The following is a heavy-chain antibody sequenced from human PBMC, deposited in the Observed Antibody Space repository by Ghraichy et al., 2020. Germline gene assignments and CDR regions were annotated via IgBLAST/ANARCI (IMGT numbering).Heavy chain of an antibody. CDR1: GFTFSSYW. Sequence: GGSLRLSCAASGFTFSSYWMHWVRQAPGKGLVWVSRINSDGSSTSYADSVKGRFTISRDNAKNTLYLQMNSLRAEDTAVYYCASEMPETGTSMRYYYGMDVWGQGTTVTVSS. CDR2: INSDGSST. J-gene: IGHJ6*02. V-gene: IGHV3-74*01. CDR3: ASEMPETGTSMRYYYGMDV. D-gene: IGHD1-7*01.